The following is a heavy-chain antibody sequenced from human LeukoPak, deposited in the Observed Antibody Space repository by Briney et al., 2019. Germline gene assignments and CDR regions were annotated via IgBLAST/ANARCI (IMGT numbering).Heavy chain of an antibody. CDR2: INPNSGGT. V-gene: IGHV1-2*06. Sequence: ASVKVSCKASGYTFTGYYMHWVRQAPGQGLEWMGRINPNSGGTNYAPKFQGRVTMTRDTSISTAYMGLSRLRSDDTAVYYCARDWGDSSGLRAVYYYYYYMDVWGKGTTVTVSS. CDR1: GYTFTGYY. CDR3: ARDWGDSSGLRAVYYYYYYMDV. D-gene: IGHD6-19*01. J-gene: IGHJ6*03.